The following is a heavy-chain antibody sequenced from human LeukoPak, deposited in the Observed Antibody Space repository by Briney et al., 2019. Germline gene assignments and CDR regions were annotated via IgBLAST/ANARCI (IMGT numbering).Heavy chain of an antibody. D-gene: IGHD3-22*01. CDR2: INPNSGGT. Sequence: ASAKVSCKASGYTFTGYYMHWVRQAPGQGLEWMGWINPNSGGTNYAQKFQGRVTMTRDTSISTAYMELSRLRSDDTAVYYCARDRQDSSGYYRGWGQGTLVTVSS. CDR3: ARDRQDSSGYYRG. CDR1: GYTFTGYY. V-gene: IGHV1-2*02. J-gene: IGHJ4*02.